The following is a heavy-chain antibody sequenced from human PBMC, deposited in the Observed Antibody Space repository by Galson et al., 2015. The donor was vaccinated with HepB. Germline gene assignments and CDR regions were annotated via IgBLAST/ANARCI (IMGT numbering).Heavy chain of an antibody. CDR3: ARLRGDGADYYYTRAVFDI. V-gene: IGHV5-51*01. D-gene: IGHD4/OR15-4a*01. J-gene: IGHJ3*02. Sequence: QSGAEVKGPGESLKISCQSSGYNFDAVWIAWVRQMPGKGLEWMGMIYLGDSDTRYSPSFQGQVTISADESIGTAFLQWSSLKASDSARYYCARLRGDGADYYYTRAVFDIWGQGTMVTVSS. CDR2: IYLGDSDT. CDR1: GYNFDAVW.